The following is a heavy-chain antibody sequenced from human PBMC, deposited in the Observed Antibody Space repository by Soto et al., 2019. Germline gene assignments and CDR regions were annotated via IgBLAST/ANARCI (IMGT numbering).Heavy chain of an antibody. CDR3: ARERDRGGRGFDY. J-gene: IGHJ4*02. CDR2: IGTAGHT. CDR1: GFTFSSYD. D-gene: IGHD3-16*01. Sequence: EVQLVESGGGLVQPGGSLRLSCAASGFTFSSYDMHWVRQATGKGLEWVSAIGTAGHTYYPGSVKGRFTISRENAKNSLYLQMNSLRAGDTAVYYCARERDRGGRGFDYWGQGTLVTVSS. V-gene: IGHV3-13*01.